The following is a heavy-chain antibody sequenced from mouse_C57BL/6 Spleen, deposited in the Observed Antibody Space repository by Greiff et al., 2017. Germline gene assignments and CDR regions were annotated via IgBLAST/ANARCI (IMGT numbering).Heavy chain of an antibody. Sequence: EVNVVESEGGLVQPGSSMKLSCTASGFTFSDYYMAWVRQVPEKGLEWVANINYDGSSTYYLDSLKSRFIISRDNAKNILYLQMSSLKSEDTATYYCARVPLTRAMDYWGQGTSVTVSS. CDR1: GFTFSDYY. CDR2: INYDGSST. J-gene: IGHJ4*01. D-gene: IGHD4-1*01. CDR3: ARVPLTRAMDY. V-gene: IGHV5-16*01.